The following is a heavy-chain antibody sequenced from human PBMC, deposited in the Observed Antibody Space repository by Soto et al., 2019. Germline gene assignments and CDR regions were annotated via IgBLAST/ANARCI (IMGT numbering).Heavy chain of an antibody. D-gene: IGHD2-21*02. J-gene: IGHJ5*02. CDR2: IIPIFGTA. CDR3: ARDEGYCGGDCYSVWFGP. Sequence: QVQLVQSGAEVKKPGSSVKVSCKASGGTFSSYAISWVRQAPGQGLEWMGGIIPIFGTANYAQKFQGRVTITADESTSTAYMELSSLRSEDTAVYYCARDEGYCGGDCYSVWFGPWGQGTLVTVSS. V-gene: IGHV1-69*01. CDR1: GGTFSSYA.